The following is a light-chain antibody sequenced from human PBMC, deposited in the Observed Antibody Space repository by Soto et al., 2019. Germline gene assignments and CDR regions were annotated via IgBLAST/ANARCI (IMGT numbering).Light chain of an antibody. CDR3: QQSSEATWT. CDR2: AAS. V-gene: IGKV1-39*01. Sequence: EIQMTQSPSTLPASVGDRVTITCRASQSISNWLAWYQQKPGKAPKLLIYAASSLQSGVPSRFSGSGSGTDFTLTISSLQPEDFATYYCQQSSEATWTFGQGTKV. CDR1: QSISNW. J-gene: IGKJ1*01.